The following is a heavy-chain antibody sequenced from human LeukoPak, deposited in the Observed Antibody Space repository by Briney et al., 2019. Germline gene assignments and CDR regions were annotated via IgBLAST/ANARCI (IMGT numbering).Heavy chain of an antibody. CDR3: ARDDVVRGVIAN. Sequence: PSETLSLTCTVSGGSMSSYYWSWIRQPPGKGLEWIGYIYYSGSTNYNPSLKSRVTISVDTSKNQFSLKLSSVTAADTAVYYCARDDVVRGVIANWGQGTLVTVSS. CDR1: GGSMSSYY. CDR2: IYYSGST. J-gene: IGHJ4*02. D-gene: IGHD3-10*01. V-gene: IGHV4-59*01.